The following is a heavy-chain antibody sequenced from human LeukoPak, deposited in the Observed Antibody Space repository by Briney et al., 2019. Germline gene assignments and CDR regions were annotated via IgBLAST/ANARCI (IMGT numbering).Heavy chain of an antibody. CDR3: ARDPRPYSSSSEDY. CDR1: GGTFSSYT. CDR2: LIPILGIA. Sequence: SVKVSCKASGGTFSSYTISWVRQAPGQGLEWMGRLIPILGIANYAQKFQGRVTITADKSTSTAYMELSSLRSEDTAVYYCARDPRPYSSSSEDYWGQGTLVTVSS. D-gene: IGHD6-6*01. J-gene: IGHJ4*02. V-gene: IGHV1-69*04.